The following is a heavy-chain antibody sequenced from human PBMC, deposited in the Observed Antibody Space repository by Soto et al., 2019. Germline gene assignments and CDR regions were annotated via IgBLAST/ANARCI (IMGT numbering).Heavy chain of an antibody. CDR3: AANPSHTYYYDSSGYHMAFDI. V-gene: IGHV1-58*01. Sequence: SVKVSCKASGFTFTSSAVQWVRQARGQRLEWIGWIVVGSGNTNYAQKFQERVTITRDMSTSTAYMELSSLRSEDTAVYYCAANPSHTYYYDSSGYHMAFDIWGHGTMVTVSS. D-gene: IGHD3-22*01. J-gene: IGHJ3*02. CDR2: IVVGSGNT. CDR1: GFTFTSSA.